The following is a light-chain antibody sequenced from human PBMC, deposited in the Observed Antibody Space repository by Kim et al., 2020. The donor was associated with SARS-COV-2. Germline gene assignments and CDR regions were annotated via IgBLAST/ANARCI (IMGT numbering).Light chain of an antibody. Sequence: SYELTQPPSVSVAPGETASITCGGNNIRTKTVHWYQQKPGQAPVLVISYDKDRPSGIPERFSGSNSGNTATLTISRVEAGDEADYHCQVCESNNDHVGVIFGGGTKLTVL. CDR3: QVCESNNDHVGVI. CDR2: YDK. V-gene: IGLV3-21*01. CDR1: NIRTKT. J-gene: IGLJ2*01.